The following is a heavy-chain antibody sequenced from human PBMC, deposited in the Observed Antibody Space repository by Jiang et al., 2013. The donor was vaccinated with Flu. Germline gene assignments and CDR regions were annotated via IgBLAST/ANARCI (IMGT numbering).Heavy chain of an antibody. J-gene: IGHJ6*02. CDR2: IYYSGST. Sequence: ISSYYWSWIRQPPGKGLEWIGYIYYSGSTNYNPSLKSRVTISVDTSKNQFSLKLSSVTAADTAVYYCARGGDGYNYYYYYGMDVWGQGTTVTVSS. D-gene: IGHD5-24*01. CDR1: ISSYY. CDR3: ARGGDGYNYYYYYGMDV. V-gene: IGHV4-59*01.